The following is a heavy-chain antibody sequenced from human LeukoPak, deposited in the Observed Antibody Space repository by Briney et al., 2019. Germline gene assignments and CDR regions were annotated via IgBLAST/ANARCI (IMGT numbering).Heavy chain of an antibody. Sequence: GGSLRLSCAASGFTFSNYGMHWVRQAPGKGLEWEAVISYDGSNKYYADSVKGRFTISRDNSTNTLYLQMNSLRAEDTAVYYCAKGLWFGEPFQHWGQGTLVTVSS. CDR3: AKGLWFGEPFQH. D-gene: IGHD3-10*01. CDR1: GFTFSNYG. J-gene: IGHJ1*01. CDR2: ISYDGSNK. V-gene: IGHV3-30*18.